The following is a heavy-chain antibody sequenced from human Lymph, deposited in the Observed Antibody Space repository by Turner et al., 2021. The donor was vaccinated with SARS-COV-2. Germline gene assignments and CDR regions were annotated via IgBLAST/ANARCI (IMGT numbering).Heavy chain of an antibody. Sequence: QVQLVESGGGVVRPGRSLRLSCAASGFTFSNYGMHWVRQAPGKGLEWVAVIWYDGSNKYYADSVKGRFTISRDNSKNTLYLQMNSLRAEDTAVYYCAREGQVGVTTGVDYWGQGTLVTVSS. V-gene: IGHV3-33*01. CDR2: IWYDGSNK. D-gene: IGHD1-26*01. CDR3: AREGQVGVTTGVDY. CDR1: GFTFSNYG. J-gene: IGHJ4*02.